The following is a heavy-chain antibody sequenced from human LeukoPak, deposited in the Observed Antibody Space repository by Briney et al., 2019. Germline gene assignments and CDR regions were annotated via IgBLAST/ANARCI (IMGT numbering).Heavy chain of an antibody. J-gene: IGHJ3*02. CDR1: GFTFSSYA. V-gene: IGHV3-30*04. CDR2: ISYDGSNK. Sequence: PGGSLRLSCAASGFTFSSYAMHWVRQAPGKGLEWVAVISYDGSNKYYADSVKGRFTISRDNSKNTLYLQMNSLRAEDTAVYYCARSTYYDFRSGITQGGTAFDIWGQGTMVAVSS. CDR3: ARSTYYDFRSGITQGGTAFDI. D-gene: IGHD3-3*01.